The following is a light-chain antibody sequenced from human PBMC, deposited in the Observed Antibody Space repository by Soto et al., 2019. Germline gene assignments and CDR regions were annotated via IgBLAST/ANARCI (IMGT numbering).Light chain of an antibody. CDR3: QQRRSWPIT. CDR1: QSVANY. J-gene: IGKJ5*01. CDR2: DAS. V-gene: IGKV3-11*01. Sequence: EIVLTQSPATLSLSPGERATLSCRASQSVANYLAWYQQKPGQAPRLLIYDASNRATGIPARFSGSGSETGFTLTISSLEPEEFAVYYCQQRRSWPITFGQGTRLEIK.